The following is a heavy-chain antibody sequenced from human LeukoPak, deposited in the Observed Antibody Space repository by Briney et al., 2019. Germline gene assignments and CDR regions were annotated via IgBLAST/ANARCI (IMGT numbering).Heavy chain of an antibody. CDR3: ARGGYDFVYYYYGMDV. CDR2: INPNSGGT. CDR1: GYAFTGYY. J-gene: IGHJ6*02. Sequence: ASVKVSCRASGYAFTGYYMHWVRHAPGQGLEWIGRINPNSGGTNYAQKFQGRVTMTRDTSISTAYMELSMLRSDDTAVYYCARGGYDFVYYYYGMDVWGQGTTVTVSS. D-gene: IGHD3-3*01. V-gene: IGHV1-2*06.